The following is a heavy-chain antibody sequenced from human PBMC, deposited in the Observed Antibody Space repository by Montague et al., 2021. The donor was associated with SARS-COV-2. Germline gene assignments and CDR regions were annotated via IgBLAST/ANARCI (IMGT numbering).Heavy chain of an antibody. CDR2: ISSSAATI. Sequence: SLRLSCAASGFTFSDYYMSWIRQAPGKGLEWVSYISSSAATIYYAESVKGRFTISRDNAKKSLYLQMNSLRAEDMAVYYCARGGEIDVWAPFGHWGQGTLVTVSS. J-gene: IGHJ4*02. D-gene: IGHD3-16*01. CDR3: ARGGEIDVWAPFGH. CDR1: GFTFSDYY. V-gene: IGHV3-11*04.